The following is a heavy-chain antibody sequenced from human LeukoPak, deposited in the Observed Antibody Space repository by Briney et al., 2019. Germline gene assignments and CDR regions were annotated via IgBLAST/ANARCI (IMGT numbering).Heavy chain of an antibody. V-gene: IGHV3-21*01. CDR3: ARGLSDYDYPFDY. CDR2: ICGSDNYI. CDR1: GFTFSSYS. J-gene: IGHJ4*02. D-gene: IGHD5-12*01. Sequence: GGSLRLSCAASGFTFSSYSMNWVRQAPGKGLEWVSSICGSDNYISYVDSVKGRFTISRDNAKNSLFLQMNSLRAEDTAMYYCARGLSDYDYPFDYWGQGTLVTVSS.